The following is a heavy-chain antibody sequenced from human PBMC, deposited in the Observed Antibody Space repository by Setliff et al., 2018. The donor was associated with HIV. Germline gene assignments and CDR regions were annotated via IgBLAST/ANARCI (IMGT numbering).Heavy chain of an antibody. J-gene: IGHJ5*01. Sequence: SETLSLTCAVYGGSFNEYYWNWIRQIPGKGLEWIGELNHSGSTNYNESLKRRLRISVDTSKNQFSLSLNSVTAADTAVYYCARAYRDNVWGSWRQISSWFDSWGQGNLVTVSS. D-gene: IGHD3-16*01. V-gene: IGHV4-34*01. CDR2: LNHSGST. CDR3: ARAYRDNVWGSWRQISSWFDS. CDR1: GGSFNEYY.